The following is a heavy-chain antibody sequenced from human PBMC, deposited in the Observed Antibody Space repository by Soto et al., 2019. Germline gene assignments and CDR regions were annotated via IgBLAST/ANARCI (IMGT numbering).Heavy chain of an antibody. D-gene: IGHD5-12*01. CDR1: GYTLTSYG. CDR2: ISAYNGDT. J-gene: IGHJ6*02. Sequence: QVQLVQSGAEVTKPGASVKVSCKASGYTLTSYGISWVRQAPGQGLEWMGWISAYNGDTNYAQSLQGRVTMTTDTSTTTAYMERRSLRSDDTAVYYCATTIGYSYYYYGMDVWGQGTTVTVSS. CDR3: ATTIGYSYYYYGMDV. V-gene: IGHV1-18*01.